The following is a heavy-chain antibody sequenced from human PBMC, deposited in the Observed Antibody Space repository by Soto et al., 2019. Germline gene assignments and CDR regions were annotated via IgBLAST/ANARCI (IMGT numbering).Heavy chain of an antibody. CDR1: GYSFTSYW. D-gene: IGHD2-8*01. Sequence: GESLKISCKGSGYSFTSYWISWVRQIPGKGLEWMGRIDPSDSYTNYSPSFQGHVTISADKSISTAYLQWSSLKASDTAMYYCASVDNGVWQYGMAVWGQGTTVTVSS. V-gene: IGHV5-10-1*01. J-gene: IGHJ6*02. CDR3: ASVDNGVWQYGMAV. CDR2: IDPSDSYT.